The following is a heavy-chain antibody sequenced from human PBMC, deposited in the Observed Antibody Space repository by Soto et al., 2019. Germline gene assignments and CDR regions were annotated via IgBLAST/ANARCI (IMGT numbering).Heavy chain of an antibody. Sequence: SETLSLTCTVSGGSISSYYWSWIRQPPGKGLEWIGYIYYSGSTNYNPSLKSRVTISVDTSKNQFSLKLSSVTAADTAVYYCAAATVVVVAATGEGAEYFQHWGQGTLVTVSS. CDR2: IYYSGST. D-gene: IGHD2-15*01. V-gene: IGHV4-59*01. CDR1: GGSISSYY. J-gene: IGHJ1*01. CDR3: AAATVVVVAATGEGAEYFQH.